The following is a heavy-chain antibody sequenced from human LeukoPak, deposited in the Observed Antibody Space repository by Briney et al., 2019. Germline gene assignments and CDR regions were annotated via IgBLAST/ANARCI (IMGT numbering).Heavy chain of an antibody. D-gene: IGHD1-14*01. J-gene: IGHJ6*03. V-gene: IGHV3-48*03. CDR3: AKDPILTLEPYYYYYYMDV. CDR1: GFTFSSYE. CDR2: ISSSGSTI. Sequence: GGSLRLSCAASGFTFSSYEMNWVRQAPGKGLEWVSYISSSGSTIYYADSVKGRFTISRDNSKNTLYLQMNSLRAEDTAVYYCAKDPILTLEPYYYYYYMDVWGKGTTVTISS.